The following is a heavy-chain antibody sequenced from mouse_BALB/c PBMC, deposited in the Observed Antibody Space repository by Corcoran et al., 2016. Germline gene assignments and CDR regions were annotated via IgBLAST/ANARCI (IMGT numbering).Heavy chain of an antibody. CDR2: INPNNGGT. Sequence: EVLLQQSGPELVKPGASVKILCKASGYTFTDYHMDWVKQSHGKSLEWIGDINPNNGGTIYNQKFKGKAKLTVDKSSSTAYMELHILTSEDTAVYFCARRDYYGSSPFDYWGQGTTLTVSS. CDR3: ARRDYYGSSPFDY. J-gene: IGHJ2*01. V-gene: IGHV1-18*01. CDR1: GYTFTDYH. D-gene: IGHD1-1*01.